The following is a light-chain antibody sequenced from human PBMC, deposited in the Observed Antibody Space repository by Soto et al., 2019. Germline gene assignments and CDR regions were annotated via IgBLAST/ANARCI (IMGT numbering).Light chain of an antibody. CDR2: RNN. Sequence: QSVLTQPPSASGTPGQRVTISCSGSSSNIGSNFIYWYQQLPGTAPKLLIYRNNERPSGVSDRFSGSKSGTSASLAISGLRAEDEADYHCAACDGSRSGVVFGGGTKLTVL. CDR1: SSNIGSNF. J-gene: IGLJ2*01. V-gene: IGLV1-47*01. CDR3: AACDGSRSGVV.